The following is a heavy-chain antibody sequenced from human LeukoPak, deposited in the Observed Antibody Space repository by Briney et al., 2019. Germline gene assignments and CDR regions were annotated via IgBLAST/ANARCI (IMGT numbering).Heavy chain of an antibody. Sequence: PSETLSLTCAVYGGSFSGYYWSWIRQPPGKGLEWIGSIYYSGSTYYNPSLKSRVTISVDTSKNQFSLKLSSVTAADTAVYYCASTRNYGGNSGWGQGTLVTVSS. CDR1: GGSFSGYY. CDR2: IYYSGST. J-gene: IGHJ4*02. D-gene: IGHD4-23*01. V-gene: IGHV4-34*01. CDR3: ASTRNYGGNSG.